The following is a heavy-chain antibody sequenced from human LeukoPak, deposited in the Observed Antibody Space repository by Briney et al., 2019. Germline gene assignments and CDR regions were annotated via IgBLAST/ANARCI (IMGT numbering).Heavy chain of an antibody. V-gene: IGHV3-66*01. CDR2: IHTGGNT. CDR1: GFAVSSNY. D-gene: IGHD3-10*01. Sequence: GGSLRLSCTASGFAVSSNYINWVRQAPGKGLEWVSVIHTGGNTYYADSVKGRFTISRDNSKNTLYLQMNSLRAEDTAVYYCARDSLWFGEFLDYWGQGTLVTVSS. CDR3: ARDSLWFGEFLDY. J-gene: IGHJ4*02.